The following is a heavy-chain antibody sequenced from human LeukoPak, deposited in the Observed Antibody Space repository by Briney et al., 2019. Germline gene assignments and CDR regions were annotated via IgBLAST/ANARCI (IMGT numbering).Heavy chain of an antibody. CDR2: INHSGST. V-gene: IGHV4-34*01. CDR1: GGSFRGYY. Sequence: SETLSLTCAVYGGSFRGYYWIWIREPPGKRREWIGEINHSGSTNYNPSLKSPVTISVATSKNQFSLNLSPVTAADTAVYYCAGRVGATIWTGMEFWGQGILVTVSS. D-gene: IGHD1-26*01. J-gene: IGHJ4*02. CDR3: AGRVGATIWTGMEF.